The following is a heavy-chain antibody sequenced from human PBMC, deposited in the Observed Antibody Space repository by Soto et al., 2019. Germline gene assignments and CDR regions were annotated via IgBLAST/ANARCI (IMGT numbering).Heavy chain of an antibody. D-gene: IGHD3-10*01. CDR3: AKDKIPVEFGMDV. J-gene: IGHJ6*02. CDR1: GFTFSSYG. Sequence: GGSLRLSCAAAGFTFSSYGMHWVRQAPGKGLEWVAVISYDGSNKYYADSVKGRFTISRDNSKNTLYLQMNSLRAEDTAVYYCAKDKIPVEFGMDVWGQGTTVTVSS. CDR2: ISYDGSNK. V-gene: IGHV3-30*18.